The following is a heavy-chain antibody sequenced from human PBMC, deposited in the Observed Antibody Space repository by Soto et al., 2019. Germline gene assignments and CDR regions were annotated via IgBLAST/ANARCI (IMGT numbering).Heavy chain of an antibody. J-gene: IGHJ4*02. Sequence: QVQLQQWGAGLLKPSETLSLTCAVYGGSFSGYYWTWFRQPPGKGLEWIGEISPSGTTKYIPSLKSRVTISADTSKNQFSLKVPSVTAADTAVYYCVPSLWFGTQPEIWGQGAMVTVSS. D-gene: IGHD3-10*01. CDR2: ISPSGTT. V-gene: IGHV4-34*01. CDR3: VPSLWFGTQPEI. CDR1: GGSFSGYY.